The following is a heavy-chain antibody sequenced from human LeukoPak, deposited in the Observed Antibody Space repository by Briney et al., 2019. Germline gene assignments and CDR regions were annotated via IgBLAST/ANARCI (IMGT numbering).Heavy chain of an antibody. CDR1: GGSISSGDYY. CDR2: IYYSGST. J-gene: IGHJ4*02. Sequence: SETLSLTCTVSGGSISSGDYYWSWICQPPGKGLEWIGYIYYSGSTYYNPSLKSRVTISVDTSKNQFSLKLSSVTAADTAVYYCARADGDGVIDYWGQGTLVTVSS. D-gene: IGHD2-8*01. CDR3: ARADGDGVIDY. V-gene: IGHV4-30-4*01.